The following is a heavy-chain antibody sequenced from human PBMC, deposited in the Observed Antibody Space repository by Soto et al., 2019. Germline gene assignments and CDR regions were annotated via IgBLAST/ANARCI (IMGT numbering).Heavy chain of an antibody. V-gene: IGHV3-53*04. CDR3: WRGLCYGDYYYGMDF. CDR2: IYSSGST. J-gene: IGHJ6*02. CDR1: GVTVSSNY. D-gene: IGHD4-17*01. Sequence: GGSLRLSCAASGVTVSSNYMSWVRQAPGKGLEWVSVIYSSGSTYYADSVKCRFTISRHNSKNTLYLQMNSLRADDTAVYYCWRGLCYGDYYYGMDFWGQGTMVTVSS.